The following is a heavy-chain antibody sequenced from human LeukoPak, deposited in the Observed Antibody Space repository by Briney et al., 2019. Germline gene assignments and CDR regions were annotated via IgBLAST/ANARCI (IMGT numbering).Heavy chain of an antibody. D-gene: IGHD4-11*01. CDR2: ISSSSSYI. J-gene: IGHJ4*02. Sequence: GGSLRLSCAASGFTFSSYSMNWVRQAPGKGLEWVSSISSSSSYIYYADSVKGRFTISRDNAKNSLYLQMNSLRAEDTAVYYCASGRGSNLFDYWGQGTLVTVSS. CDR3: ASGRGSNLFDY. CDR1: GFTFSSYS. V-gene: IGHV3-21*01.